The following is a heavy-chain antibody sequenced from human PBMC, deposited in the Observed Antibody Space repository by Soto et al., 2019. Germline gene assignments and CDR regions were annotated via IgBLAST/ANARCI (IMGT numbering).Heavy chain of an antibody. CDR3: AKDREPYSRSWPYY. CDR2: ISHDGTRE. CDR1: GFTFFSFG. V-gene: IGHV3-30*18. J-gene: IGHJ4*02. D-gene: IGHD6-13*01. Sequence: SGGSLRLSCAGSGFTFFSFGMHWVRQAPGKGLEWVALISHDGTREYYADSVKGRFTISRDNSKNTLYVQMNSLRVEDTAVYYCAKDREPYSRSWPYYWGQGTLVTVSS.